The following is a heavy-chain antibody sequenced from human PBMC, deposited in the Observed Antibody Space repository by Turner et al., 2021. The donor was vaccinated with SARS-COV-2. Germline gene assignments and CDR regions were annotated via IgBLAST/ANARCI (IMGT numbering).Heavy chain of an antibody. J-gene: IGHJ6*02. D-gene: IGHD3-3*01. CDR2: ISSRISYI. Sequence: EVQLVESGGGLVKPGGSLRLSCAASGFTFSSYSMNWVRQAPGKGLEWVSSISSRISYIYDADSVKGRFTISRDNAKNSLYLQMNSLRAEDTAVYYCARGDDFWSGYSNYGMDVWGQGTTVTVSS. CDR3: ARGDDFWSGYSNYGMDV. CDR1: GFTFSSYS. V-gene: IGHV3-21*01.